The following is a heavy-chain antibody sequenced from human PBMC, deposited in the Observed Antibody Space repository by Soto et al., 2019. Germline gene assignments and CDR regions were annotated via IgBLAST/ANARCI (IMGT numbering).Heavy chain of an antibody. CDR2: ITANGGQT. Sequence: EVQLLESGGDLVQTGGSLRLSCAASGFTFSNYDMAWVRQAPGKGLEWVSGITANGGQTYYADSVKGRFTISRDNSKNTLYLQMISLRAEDTAVYYCAETADLKRPPDFWGQGTLVSVSS. V-gene: IGHV3-23*01. J-gene: IGHJ4*02. CDR3: AETADLKRPPDF. CDR1: GFTFSNYD.